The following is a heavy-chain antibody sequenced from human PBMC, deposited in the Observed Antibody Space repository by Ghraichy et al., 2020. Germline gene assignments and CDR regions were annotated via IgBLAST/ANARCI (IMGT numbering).Heavy chain of an antibody. Sequence: ASVKVSCKASGYTFTSYGISWVRQAPGQGLEWMGWISAYNGNTNYAQKLQGRVTMTTDTSTSTAYMELRSLRSDDTAVYYCARDLILVPAAILSAFDIWGQGTMVTVSS. J-gene: IGHJ3*02. V-gene: IGHV1-18*04. CDR2: ISAYNGNT. CDR1: GYTFTSYG. D-gene: IGHD2-2*01. CDR3: ARDLILVPAAILSAFDI.